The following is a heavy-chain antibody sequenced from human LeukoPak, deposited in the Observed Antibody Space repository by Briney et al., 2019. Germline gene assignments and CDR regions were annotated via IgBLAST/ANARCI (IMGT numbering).Heavy chain of an antibody. D-gene: IGHD3-10*01. CDR3: AKHYDGSGSSPGDY. V-gene: IGHV3-23*01. CDR2: VSGSGSST. J-gene: IGHJ4*02. Sequence: PGGSLRLSCAASGFTFSSYAMNWVRQAPGKGLEWVSGVSGSGSSTHYADSLKGRFTIFRDNSKNTLYLQMNSLRAEDTAVYYCAKHYDGSGSSPGDYWGQGTLVTVSS. CDR1: GFTFSSYA.